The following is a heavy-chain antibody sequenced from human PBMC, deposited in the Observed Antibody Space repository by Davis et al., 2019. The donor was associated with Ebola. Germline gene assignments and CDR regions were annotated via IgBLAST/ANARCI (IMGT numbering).Heavy chain of an antibody. J-gene: IGHJ4*02. CDR1: GYTFTSYG. Sequence: AASVKVSCKASGYTFTSYGISWVRQAPGQGLEWMGIINPSGGSTSYAQKFQGRVTMTRDTSTNTVYMELSSLRPEDTAVYYCARAGGYGDYSDYWGQGTLVTISS. CDR3: ARAGGYGDYSDY. V-gene: IGHV1-46*01. D-gene: IGHD4-17*01. CDR2: INPSGGST.